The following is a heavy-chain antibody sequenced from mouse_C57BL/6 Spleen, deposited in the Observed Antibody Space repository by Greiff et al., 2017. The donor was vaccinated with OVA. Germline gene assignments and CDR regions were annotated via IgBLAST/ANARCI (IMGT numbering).Heavy chain of an antibody. J-gene: IGHJ2*01. Sequence: VQLQQSGAELVRPGTSVKVSCKASGYAFTNYLIEWVKQRPGQGLEWIGVINPGSGGTNYNEKFKGKATLTADKSSSTAYMQLSSLTSEDSAVYFCARGNWVLYYFDYWGQGTTLTVSS. D-gene: IGHD4-1*01. CDR3: ARGNWVLYYFDY. CDR1: GYAFTNYL. CDR2: INPGSGGT. V-gene: IGHV1-54*01.